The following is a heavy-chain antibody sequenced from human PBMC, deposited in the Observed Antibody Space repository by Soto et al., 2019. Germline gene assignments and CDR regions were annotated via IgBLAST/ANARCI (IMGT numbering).Heavy chain of an antibody. V-gene: IGHV2-5*02. J-gene: IGHJ4*02. D-gene: IGHD3-10*01. Sequence: QITLKESGPPLVKPTQTLTLTCSFSGFSLTTDGEGVGWVRQTPGEALEWLALIYWDDDERYSPSLKTRLTNTKDTSKNQVVLIMTNMAPMDTATYYCAHSRNLITEDAQVGDFDSWGQGTLVTVSS. CDR1: GFSLTTDGEG. CDR2: IYWDDDE. CDR3: AHSRNLITEDAQVGDFDS.